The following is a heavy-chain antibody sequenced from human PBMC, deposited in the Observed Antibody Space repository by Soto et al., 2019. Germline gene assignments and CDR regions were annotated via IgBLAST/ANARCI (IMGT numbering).Heavy chain of an antibody. CDR2: IIPILGIA. CDR1: GGTFSSYT. J-gene: IGHJ4*02. Sequence: GASVKVSCKASGGTFSSYTISWVRQAPGQGLEWMGRIIPILGIANYAQKFQGRVTITAVKSTSTAYMELSSLRSEDTAVYYCARHDYGDYASFDYWGQGTLVTVPQ. V-gene: IGHV1-69*02. D-gene: IGHD4-17*01. CDR3: ARHDYGDYASFDY.